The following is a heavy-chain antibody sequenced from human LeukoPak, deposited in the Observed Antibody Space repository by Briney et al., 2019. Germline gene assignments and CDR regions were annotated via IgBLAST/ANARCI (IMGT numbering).Heavy chain of an antibody. D-gene: IGHD6-13*01. CDR1: GFTFSSYA. V-gene: IGHV3-23*01. CDR2: ISGSGGST. J-gene: IGHJ4*02. Sequence: GGSLRLSCAASGFTFSSYAMSWVRQAPGQGLEWVSAISGSGGSTYYADSVKGRFTISRDNSKNTLYLQMNSLRAEDTAVYYCAKKLTGPYSSSWYYFDYWGQGTLVTVSS. CDR3: AKKLTGPYSSSWYYFDY.